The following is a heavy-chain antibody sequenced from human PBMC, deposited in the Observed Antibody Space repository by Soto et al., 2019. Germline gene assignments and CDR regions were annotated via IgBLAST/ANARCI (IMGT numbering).Heavy chain of an antibody. V-gene: IGHV3-53*01. CDR1: GFTVSSNY. CDR2: IYSGGST. J-gene: IGHJ1*01. D-gene: IGHD3-22*01. CDR3: ARDRVESGYPEYFQH. Sequence: GSLRLSCAASGFTVSSNYISWVRQAPGKGLEWVSVIYSGGSTYYADSVKGRFTISRDNSKNTLYLQMNSLRAEDTAVYYCARDRVESGYPEYFQHWGQGTLVTVSS.